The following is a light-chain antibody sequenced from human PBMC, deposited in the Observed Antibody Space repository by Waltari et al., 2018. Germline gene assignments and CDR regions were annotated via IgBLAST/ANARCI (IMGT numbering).Light chain of an antibody. CDR1: SSDVGNYNR. CDR2: AVS. J-gene: IGLJ2*01. V-gene: IGLV2-23*02. CDR3: SSYAGSSKGV. Sequence: QSALTQPASVSGSPGQSITISCTGTSSDVGNYNRFSWYQQHPAKAPKLMIYAVSKRPSGVSDRFSGSKSGAMASLTISGLQPEDEAEYFCSSYAGSSKGVFGGGTKVTVL.